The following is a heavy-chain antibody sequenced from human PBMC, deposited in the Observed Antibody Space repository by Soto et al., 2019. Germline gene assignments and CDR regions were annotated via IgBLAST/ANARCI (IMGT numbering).Heavy chain of an antibody. CDR1: GFSLSHYW. D-gene: IGHD7-27*01. Sequence: EVQLVESGGGLIQPGGALRLTCTASGFSLSHYWMHWIRQAPGKGLVWVSRINLDGSSTDYAPSVKGRFTISRDNAKNTLYLQMNRLAADDTAGYYCARGWGFTDYGGRGTLVTVSS. CDR2: INLDGSST. J-gene: IGHJ4*02. CDR3: ARGWGFTDY. V-gene: IGHV3-74*01.